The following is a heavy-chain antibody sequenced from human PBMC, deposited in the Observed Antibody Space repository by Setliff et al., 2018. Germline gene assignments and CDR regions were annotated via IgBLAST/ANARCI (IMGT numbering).Heavy chain of an antibody. J-gene: IGHJ1*01. CDR1: GFTLRNSG. CDR2: ISYDGFKI. Sequence: VGSLRLSCAASGFTLRNSGMHWVRQAPGRGLEWVTFISYDGFKIYYAESVKGRFTISRDISTNTLFLEIDSLRSEDTGLYYCAREGSIGWSQYFHHWGQGTPV. D-gene: IGHD6-19*01. CDR3: AREGSIGWSQYFHH. V-gene: IGHV3-30*03.